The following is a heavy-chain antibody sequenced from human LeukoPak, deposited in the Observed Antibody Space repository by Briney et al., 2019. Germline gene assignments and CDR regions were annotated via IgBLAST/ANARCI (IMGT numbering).Heavy chain of an antibody. V-gene: IGHV4-39*01. J-gene: IGHJ4*02. CDR1: GGSISSSSYY. CDR2: IYYSGST. D-gene: IGHD3-3*01. Sequence: SETLSLTCTVSGGSISSSSYYWGWIRQPPGKGLEWIGSIYYSGSTYYNPSLKSRFTISVDTSKNQFSLKLSSVTAADTAVYYCARHLRFGPVLRFLDGTGDWGQGTLVTVSS. CDR3: ARHLRFGPVLRFLDGTGD.